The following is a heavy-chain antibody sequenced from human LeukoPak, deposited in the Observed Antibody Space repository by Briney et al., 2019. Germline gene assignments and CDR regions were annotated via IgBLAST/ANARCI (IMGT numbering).Heavy chain of an antibody. J-gene: IGHJ3*02. CDR2: ISYDGSNK. V-gene: IGHV3-30*19. D-gene: IGHD3-3*01. CDR3: ARAGVEYAFDI. CDR1: GFTFSAYW. Sequence: GGSLRLSCVGSGFTFSAYWMTWVRQAPGKGLEWVAVISYDGSNKYYADSVKGRFTISRDNSKNTLYLQMNSLRAEDTAVHYCARAGVEYAFDIWGQGTMVTVSS.